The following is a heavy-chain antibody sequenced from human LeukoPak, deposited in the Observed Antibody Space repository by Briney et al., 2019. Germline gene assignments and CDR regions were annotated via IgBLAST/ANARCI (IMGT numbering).Heavy chain of an antibody. CDR3: ARGIRRGYSGPMYYFDY. CDR1: GYTFTSYG. Sequence: GASVKVSWKASGYTFTSYGISWVRQAPGQGLEWMGWISAYNGNTNYAQKLQGRVTMTTDTSTSTAYMELRSLRSDDTAVYYCARGIRRGYSGPMYYFDYWGQGTLVTVSS. D-gene: IGHD5-12*01. V-gene: IGHV1-18*01. CDR2: ISAYNGNT. J-gene: IGHJ4*02.